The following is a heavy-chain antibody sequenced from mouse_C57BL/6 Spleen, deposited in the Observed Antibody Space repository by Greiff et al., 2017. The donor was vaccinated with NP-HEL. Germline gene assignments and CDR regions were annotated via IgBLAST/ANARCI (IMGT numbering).Heavy chain of an antibody. V-gene: IGHV5-4*01. CDR1: GFTFSSYA. D-gene: IGHD4-1*01. CDR3: ARETGIFDY. CDR2: ISDGGSYT. J-gene: IGHJ2*01. Sequence: QVVESGGGLVKPGGSLKLSCAASGFTFSSYAMSWVRQTPEKRLEWVATISDGGSYTYYPDNVKGRFTISRDNAKNNLYLQMSHLKSEDTAMYYCARETGIFDYWGQGTTLTVSS.